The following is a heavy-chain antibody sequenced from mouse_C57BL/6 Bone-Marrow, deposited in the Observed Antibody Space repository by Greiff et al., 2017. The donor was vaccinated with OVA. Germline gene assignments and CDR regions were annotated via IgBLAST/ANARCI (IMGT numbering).Heavy chain of an antibody. Sequence: VKLMESGPGLVAPSQSLSITCTVSGFSLTSYGVDWVRQSPGKGLEWLGVIWGVGSTNYNSALKSRLSISKDNSKSQVFLKMNSLQTDDTAMYYCASFHYYGSSSFAYWGQGTLVTVSA. D-gene: IGHD1-1*01. CDR2: IWGVGST. V-gene: IGHV2-6*01. CDR3: ASFHYYGSSSFAY. J-gene: IGHJ3*01. CDR1: GFSLTSYG.